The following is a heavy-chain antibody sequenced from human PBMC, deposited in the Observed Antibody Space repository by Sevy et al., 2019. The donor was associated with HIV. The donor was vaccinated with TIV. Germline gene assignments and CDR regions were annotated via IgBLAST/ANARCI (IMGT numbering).Heavy chain of an antibody. J-gene: IGHJ4*02. CDR2: INPNSGGT. V-gene: IGHV1-2*02. CDR3: ARLGDTAMVPNDY. Sequence: ASVKVSCKASGYTFTGYYTHWVRQAPGQGLEWMGWINPNSGGTNYAQKFQGRVTMTRDTSISTAYMELSRLRSDDTAVYYCARLGDTAMVPNDYWGQGTLVTVSS. D-gene: IGHD5-18*01. CDR1: GYTFTGYY.